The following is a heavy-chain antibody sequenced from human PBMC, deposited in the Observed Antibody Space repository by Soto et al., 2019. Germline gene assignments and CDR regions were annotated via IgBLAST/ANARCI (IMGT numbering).Heavy chain of an antibody. CDR3: ARSYSSGWYVVNWFDP. J-gene: IGHJ5*02. V-gene: IGHV4-39*01. CDR1: GCSTSSGSYY. CDR2: IYYSGST. D-gene: IGHD6-19*01. Sequence: SETLSLTCTVSGCSTSSGSYYCCLIHQPPGKVLGLIGSIYYSGSTYYNPSLNSRVTIFVDTSKTQFSPKLTAVSAADAGVYYCARSYSSGWYVVNWFDPWGQGTLVTVSS.